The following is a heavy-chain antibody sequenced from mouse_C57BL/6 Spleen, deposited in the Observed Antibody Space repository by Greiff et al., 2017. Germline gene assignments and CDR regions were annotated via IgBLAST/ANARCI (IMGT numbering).Heavy chain of an antibody. D-gene: IGHD2-3*01. V-gene: IGHV1-69*01. CDR1: GYTFTSYW. CDR3: ARSRGGYYYLDY. J-gene: IGHJ2*01. Sequence: QVQLQQPGAELVMPGASVKLSCKASGYTFTSYWMHWVKQRPGQGLEWIGEIDPSDSYTNYNQKFKGKSTLTVDKSSSTAYMQISSLTSEDSAVYYGARSRGGYYYLDYWGQGTTLTVSS. CDR2: IDPSDSYT.